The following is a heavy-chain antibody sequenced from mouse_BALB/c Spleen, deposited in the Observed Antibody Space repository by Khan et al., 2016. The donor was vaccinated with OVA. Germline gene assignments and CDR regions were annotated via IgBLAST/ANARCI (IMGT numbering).Heavy chain of an antibody. CDR2: INTYTGEP. V-gene: IGHV9-1*02. D-gene: IGHD2-14*01. CDR3: ARVGYSGTMDY. CDR1: GYTFTTYG. Sequence: QIQLVQSGPELKKSGVTVKISCKASGYTFTTYGMNWVKQAPGKGLKWMGWINTYTGEPTYVDDFKGRCAFSLETSASTAYLQINNLKNEDMATYFCARVGYSGTMDYWGQGTSVTGSS. J-gene: IGHJ4*01.